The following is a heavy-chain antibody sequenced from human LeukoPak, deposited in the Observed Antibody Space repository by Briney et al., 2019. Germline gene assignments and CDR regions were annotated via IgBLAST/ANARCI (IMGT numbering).Heavy chain of an antibody. J-gene: IGHJ3*02. V-gene: IGHV1-69*02. Sequence: ASVKVSCKASGGTFSSYTISWVRQAPGQGLEWMGRIIPILGIANYAQKFQGRVTITADKSTSTAYMERSSLRSEDTAVYYCARGPLPGYDFWSGYRGDAFDIWGQGTMVTVSS. D-gene: IGHD3-3*01. CDR3: ARGPLPGYDFWSGYRGDAFDI. CDR1: GGTFSSYT. CDR2: IIPILGIA.